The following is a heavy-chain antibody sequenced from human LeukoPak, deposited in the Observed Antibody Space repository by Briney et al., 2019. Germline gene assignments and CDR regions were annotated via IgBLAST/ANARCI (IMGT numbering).Heavy chain of an antibody. Sequence: SETPSLTCTVSGGSISSYYWSWIRQPPGKGLEWIGYIYYSGSTNYNPSLKSRVTISVDTSKNQFSLKLSSVTAADTAVYYCARQAGHPIAARPRYFDYWGQGTLVTVSS. D-gene: IGHD6-6*01. V-gene: IGHV4-59*08. J-gene: IGHJ4*02. CDR1: GGSISSYY. CDR3: ARQAGHPIAARPRYFDY. CDR2: IYYSGST.